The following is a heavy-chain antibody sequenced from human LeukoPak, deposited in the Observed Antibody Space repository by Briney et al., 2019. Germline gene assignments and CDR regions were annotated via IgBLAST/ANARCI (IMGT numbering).Heavy chain of an antibody. CDR3: ARVPNSSGWYGPVFDY. V-gene: IGHV3-48*01. Sequence: GGTLRLSCVASGFIFSSYSMNWVRQAPGKGLEGVSYISSRSSSIYYADSVKGRFTISRDNSKNTLYLQMNSLRAEDTAVYYCARVPNSSGWYGPVFDYWGQGTLVTVSS. J-gene: IGHJ4*02. CDR2: ISSRSSSI. D-gene: IGHD6-19*01. CDR1: GFIFSSYS.